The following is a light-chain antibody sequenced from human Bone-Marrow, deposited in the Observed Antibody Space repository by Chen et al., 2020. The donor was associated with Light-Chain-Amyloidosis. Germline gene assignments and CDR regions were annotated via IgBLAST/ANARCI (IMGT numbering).Light chain of an antibody. CDR1: NIGSTS. CDR2: DDS. Sequence: SYVLTQPSSVSVAPGQTATIACGGNNIGSTSVHWYQQTPGKAPLLGVYDDSDRPSGIPERLSGSNSGNTATLTISRVEAGDEADYYCQVWDRSSDRPVFGGGTKLTVL. V-gene: IGLV3-21*02. CDR3: QVWDRSSDRPV. J-gene: IGLJ3*02.